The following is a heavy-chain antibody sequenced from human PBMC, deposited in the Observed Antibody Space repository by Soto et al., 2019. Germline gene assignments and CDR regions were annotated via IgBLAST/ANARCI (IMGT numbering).Heavy chain of an antibody. CDR3: ATDRDCSNANCHPFAFDI. D-gene: IGHD4-4*01. Sequence: ASGKVSCKAAGYSFTNYGITWVRQAPGQGYEWMGWISAYNGDTNYAQKLQGRVTMTTDASTSTAYLELSSLRSEDTAVYYCATDRDCSNANCHPFAFDIWGQGTMVTVSS. J-gene: IGHJ3*02. CDR1: GYSFTNYG. CDR2: ISAYNGDT. V-gene: IGHV1-18*01.